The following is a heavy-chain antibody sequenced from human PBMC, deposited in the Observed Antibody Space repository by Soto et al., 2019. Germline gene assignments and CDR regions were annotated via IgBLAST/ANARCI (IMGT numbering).Heavy chain of an antibody. CDR3: ARDLTGYYPGNWFDP. D-gene: IGHD3-9*01. CDR2: IIPIFGTA. J-gene: IGHJ5*02. Sequence: EASVKVSCKASGGTFSSYAISWVRQAPGQGLEWMGGIIPIFGTANYAQKFQGRVTITADESTSTAYMELSSLRSEDTAVYYCARDLTGYYPGNWFDPWGQGTLVTVSS. V-gene: IGHV1-69*13. CDR1: GGTFSSYA.